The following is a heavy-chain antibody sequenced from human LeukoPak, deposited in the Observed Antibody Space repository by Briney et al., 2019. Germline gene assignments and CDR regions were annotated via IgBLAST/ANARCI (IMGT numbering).Heavy chain of an antibody. D-gene: IGHD4-17*01. CDR2: INHSGST. Sequence: PSETLSLTCAVYGGSFSGYYWSWIRQPPGKGLEWIGEINHSGSTNYNPSLKSRVTMSVDTSKNQFSLKLSSVTAADTAVYYCARNTHLLWGYGDKPRNFDYWGQGTLVTVSS. CDR3: ARNTHLLWGYGDKPRNFDY. J-gene: IGHJ4*02. V-gene: IGHV4-34*01. CDR1: GGSFSGYY.